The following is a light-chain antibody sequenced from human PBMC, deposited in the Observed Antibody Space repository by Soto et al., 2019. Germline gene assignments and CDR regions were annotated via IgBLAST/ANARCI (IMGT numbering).Light chain of an antibody. CDR3: CSYAGSYIWV. Sequence: QSALTQPASVSGSPGQSITISCTGTSSDVGGYNFVSWYQQYPGKAPKLMIYEVSNRPSGVSNRFSGSKSGNTASLTISGLQAEDESDYYCCSYAGSYIWVFGGGTQLTVL. CDR2: EVS. V-gene: IGLV2-14*01. CDR1: SSDVGGYNF. J-gene: IGLJ3*02.